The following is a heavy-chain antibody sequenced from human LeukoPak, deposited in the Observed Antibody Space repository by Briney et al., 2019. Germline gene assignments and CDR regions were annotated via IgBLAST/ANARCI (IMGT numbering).Heavy chain of an antibody. V-gene: IGHV4-59*12. J-gene: IGHJ3*02. CDR1: GGSISSYF. CDR3: ARDLITFGGGHAFDI. Sequence: TPSETLSLTCTVSGGSISSYFWSWIRQPPGKGLEWIGYIYYSGSTYYNPSLKSRVTISVDTSKNQFSLKLSSVTAADTAVYYCARDLITFGGGHAFDIWGQGTMVTVSS. CDR2: IYYSGST. D-gene: IGHD3-16*01.